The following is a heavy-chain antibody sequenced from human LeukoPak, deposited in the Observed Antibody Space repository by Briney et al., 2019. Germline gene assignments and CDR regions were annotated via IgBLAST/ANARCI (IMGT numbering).Heavy chain of an antibody. CDR2: IKQDGSEK. CDR3: ARDRGLISSGWYNFDY. CDR1: GFTFSSYW. J-gene: IGHJ4*02. V-gene: IGHV3-7*01. D-gene: IGHD6-19*01. Sequence: PGGSLRLSCAASGFTFSSYWMTWVRQAPGKGLEWVANIKQDGSEKYYVDSVKGRFTISRDNAKNSLYLQMNSLRAEDTAVYYCARDRGLISSGWYNFDYWGQGTLVTVSS.